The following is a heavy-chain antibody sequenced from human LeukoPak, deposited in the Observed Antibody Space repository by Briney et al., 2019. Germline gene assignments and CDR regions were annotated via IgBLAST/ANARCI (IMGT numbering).Heavy chain of an antibody. CDR1: GFTFSSYA. V-gene: IGHV3-23*01. D-gene: IGHD6-19*01. CDR3: AKDREGAVAGLTTNAEYFQH. CDR2: ISGSGGST. Sequence: PGGSLRLSCAASGFTFSSYAMSWVRQAPGKGLEWVSAISGSGGSTYYADSVKGRFTISRDNSKNTLYLQMNSLRAEDTAVYYCAKDREGAVAGLTTNAEYFQHWGQGTLVTVSS. J-gene: IGHJ1*01.